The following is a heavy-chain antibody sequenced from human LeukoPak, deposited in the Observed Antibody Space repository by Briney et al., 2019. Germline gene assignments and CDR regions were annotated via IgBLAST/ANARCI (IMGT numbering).Heavy chain of an antibody. V-gene: IGHV4-59*01. Sequence: SETLSLTCTVSGGSIDSYFWTWIRQPPGKGLEFIGNMYHSGSASYNDSLKGQATISLGSSRKEFSLKLTSVTAADTAVYYCARGGWRSTPAAISGFDYWGQGTLVTVSS. CDR2: MYHSGSA. D-gene: IGHD2-2*01. CDR3: ARGGWRSTPAAISGFDY. J-gene: IGHJ4*02. CDR1: GGSIDSYF.